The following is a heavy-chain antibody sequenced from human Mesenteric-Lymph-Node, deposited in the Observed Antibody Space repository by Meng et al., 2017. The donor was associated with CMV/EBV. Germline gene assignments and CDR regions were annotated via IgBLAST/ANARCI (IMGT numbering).Heavy chain of an antibody. CDR1: GFTFSSFA. Sequence: GESLKISCAASGFTFSSFAMTWVRQAPGKGLEWVSSISGGGSTYYADSVKGRFTISRDNSKNTLSLQMNGLRAEDTALYYCTKALVGILRGVFDFWGPGTMVTVSS. J-gene: IGHJ3*01. V-gene: IGHV3-23*01. D-gene: IGHD2-15*01. CDR2: ISGGGST. CDR3: TKALVGILRGVFDF.